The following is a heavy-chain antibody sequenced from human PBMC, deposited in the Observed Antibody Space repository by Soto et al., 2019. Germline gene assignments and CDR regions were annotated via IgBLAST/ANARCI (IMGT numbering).Heavy chain of an antibody. J-gene: IGHJ4*02. D-gene: IGHD4-4*01. CDR3: ARGSKYGAYFDY. CDR2: INHSGST. Sequence: SVTLSLTCAVYGGSFSGYYWSWIHQPPGKGLEWIGEINHSGSTNYNPSLKSRVTISVDTSKNQFSLKLSSVTAADTAVYYCARGSKYGAYFDYWGQGTLVTVSS. CDR1: GGSFSGYY. V-gene: IGHV4-34*01.